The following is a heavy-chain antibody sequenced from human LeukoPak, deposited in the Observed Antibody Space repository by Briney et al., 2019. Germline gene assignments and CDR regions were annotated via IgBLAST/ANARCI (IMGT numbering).Heavy chain of an antibody. CDR2: LSSDSLYT. D-gene: IGHD4-17*01. CDR1: GFTFGDYY. Sequence: KPGGSLRLSCAAPGFTFGDYYMSWIRQPPGKGLEWVSYLSSDSLYTNYADSVKGRFTISRDNAKNSLYLQMNSLRAEDTALYYCARALRRARDYFDPWGQGTLVTVSS. CDR3: ARALRRARDYFDP. V-gene: IGHV3-11*05. J-gene: IGHJ5*02.